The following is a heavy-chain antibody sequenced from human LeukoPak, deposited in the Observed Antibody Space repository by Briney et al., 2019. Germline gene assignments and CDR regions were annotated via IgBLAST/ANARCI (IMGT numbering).Heavy chain of an antibody. Sequence: PSETLSLTCAVSGASISGYYWSWIRQPPGKGLEWIGYVFYSGSTNYNPSLKSRVTISVDTSKNQFSLKLSSVTAADTAVYYCASGAYYYDRWAYYYGLDVWGQGTTVTVSS. J-gene: IGHJ6*02. D-gene: IGHD3-22*01. CDR3: ASGAYYYDRWAYYYGLDV. CDR2: VFYSGST. CDR1: GASISGYY. V-gene: IGHV4-59*01.